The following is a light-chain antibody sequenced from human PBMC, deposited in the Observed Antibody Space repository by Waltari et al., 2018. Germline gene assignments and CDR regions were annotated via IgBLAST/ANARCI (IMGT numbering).Light chain of an antibody. CDR1: SSNLGSNY. J-gene: IGLJ2*01. V-gene: IGLV1-47*01. Sequence: QSVLTQPPSASGTPAQRVTTSCSGSSSNLGSNYISCSQQLPGPAPKLLIYRTNQRPSGFLALFSGSKSGTSASLAISGLRSEDEADYYCAAWDDSLSGRVVFGGGTKLTVL. CDR3: AAWDDSLSGRVV. CDR2: RTN.